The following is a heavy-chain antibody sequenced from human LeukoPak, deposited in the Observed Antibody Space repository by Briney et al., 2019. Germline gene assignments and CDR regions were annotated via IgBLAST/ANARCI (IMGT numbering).Heavy chain of an antibody. V-gene: IGHV3-38-3*01. CDR2: ISGGST. D-gene: IGHD3-3*01. J-gene: IGHJ3*02. CDR1: GFTVSSNE. CDR3: ARDTDDFQGLDI. Sequence: SGGSLRLSCAASGFTVSSNEMSWVRQAPGKGLEWVSSISGGSTYYADSRKGRFTISRDNSKNTLYLQMNSLRAEDTAVYYCARDTDDFQGLDIWGQGTVVTVSS.